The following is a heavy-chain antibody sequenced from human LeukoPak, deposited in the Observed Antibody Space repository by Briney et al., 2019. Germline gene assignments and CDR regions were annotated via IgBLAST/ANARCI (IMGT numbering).Heavy chain of an antibody. CDR3: ARHPHDDYHNPFGV. J-gene: IGHJ6*02. CDR1: GFTFSSYW. V-gene: IGHV3-7*03. Sequence: GGSLRLSCAASGFTFSSYWMNWARQAPGKGLEWVANIKQDGSESYYVDSVKGRFTISRDNAKNSLYLQMNSLRAEDTAVFYCARHPHDDYHNPFGVWGQGTTVTVSS. D-gene: IGHD4-17*01. CDR2: IKQDGSES.